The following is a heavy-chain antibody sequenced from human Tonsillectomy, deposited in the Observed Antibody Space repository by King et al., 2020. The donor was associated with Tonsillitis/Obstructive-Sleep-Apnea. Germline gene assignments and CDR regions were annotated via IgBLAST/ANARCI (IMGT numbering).Heavy chain of an antibody. D-gene: IGHD6-19*01. CDR1: GVSMSNYY. CDR3: ARVGRGWPKF. V-gene: IGHV4-59*01. J-gene: IGHJ4*02. CDR2: ISYTGNT. Sequence: VQLQESGPGLVKPSENLALTCTVSGVSMSNYYWSWIRQAPRKRLEWIGYISYTGNTNYNPSLKSRVSMSVDKSNDQFSLSLTSMTAADTAVYYCARVGRGWPKFWGPGILVTVSS.